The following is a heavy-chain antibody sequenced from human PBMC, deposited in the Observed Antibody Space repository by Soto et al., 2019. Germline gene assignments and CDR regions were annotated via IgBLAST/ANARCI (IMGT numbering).Heavy chain of an antibody. CDR1: GDSVSSNSAA. J-gene: IGHJ6*03. D-gene: IGHD1-7*01. Sequence: SQTLSLTCAISGDSVSSNSAAWNWIRQSPSRGLEWLGRTYYRSRWYNDYAVSVKSRITVNPDTSKNQFSLHLNSVTPEDTAVYYGAGTTSLQSSYMYVWDKETTVTVSS. CDR2: TYYRSRWYN. CDR3: AGTTSLQSSYMYV. V-gene: IGHV6-1*01.